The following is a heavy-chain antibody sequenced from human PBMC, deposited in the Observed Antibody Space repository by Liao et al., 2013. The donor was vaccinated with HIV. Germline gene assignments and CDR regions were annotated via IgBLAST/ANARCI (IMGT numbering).Heavy chain of an antibody. Sequence: QVQLQESGPGLVKPSETLSLTCTVSGGSIRSSSYYWGWIRQPPGKGLEWIGYIYYSGSTYYNPSLKSRVTISVDTSKNQFSLKLSSVTAADTAVYYCARDRIQLWSIGHAFDIWGQGTMVTVSS. V-gene: IGHV4-30-4*08. CDR3: ARDRIQLWSIGHAFDI. D-gene: IGHD5-18*01. CDR1: GGSIRSSSYY. CDR2: IYYSGST. J-gene: IGHJ3*02.